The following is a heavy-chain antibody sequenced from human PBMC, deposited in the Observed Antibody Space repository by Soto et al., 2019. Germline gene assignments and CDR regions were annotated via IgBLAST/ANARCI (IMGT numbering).Heavy chain of an antibody. CDR3: TTYYYDSSGPY. D-gene: IGHD3-22*01. CDR2: IKSKTDGGTT. Sequence: KTGGSLRLSCAASGFTFSNAWMSWVRQAPGKGLEWVGRIKSKTDGGTTDYAAPVKGRFTISRDDSKNTLYLQMNSLKTEDTAVYYCTTYYYDSSGPYWGQGTLVTVSS. CDR1: GFTFSNAW. J-gene: IGHJ4*02. V-gene: IGHV3-15*01.